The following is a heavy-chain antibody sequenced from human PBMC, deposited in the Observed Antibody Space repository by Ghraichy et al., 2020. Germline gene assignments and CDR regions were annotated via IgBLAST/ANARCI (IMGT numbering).Heavy chain of an antibody. D-gene: IGHD6-19*01. CDR3: AKASYSSAWNQDHYGMDD. J-gene: IGHJ6*04. CDR2: IYHSGST. Sequence: SETLSLTCSVSGYSISSGYYWGWIRQPPGKGLEWIGSIYHSGSTYYNPSLKSRVTISVDTSKNQFSLKLSSVTAADTAIYYCAKASYSSAWNQDHYGMDDCSRGTTVTVA. V-gene: IGHV4-38-2*02. CDR1: GYSISSGYY.